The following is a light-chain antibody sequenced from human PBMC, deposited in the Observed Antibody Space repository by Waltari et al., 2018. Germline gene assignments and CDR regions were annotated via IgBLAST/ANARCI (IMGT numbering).Light chain of an antibody. Sequence: SYELTQPPSVSVSPGQTATTTLPGNQLGCKYACWYQRRPGQSPLKVISQQNKRPSGIPDRFSGSNSGNTATLTITGTQPIDEADYYCQAWDSNIVIFGGGTKLTVL. V-gene: IGLV3-1*01. CDR1: QLGCKY. CDR3: QAWDSNIVI. CDR2: QQN. J-gene: IGLJ2*01.